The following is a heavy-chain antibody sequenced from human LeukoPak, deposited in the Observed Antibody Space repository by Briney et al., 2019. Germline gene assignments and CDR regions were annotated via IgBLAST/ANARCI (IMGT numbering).Heavy chain of an antibody. CDR1: GYTFTSYD. CDR3: ARLPSGSYLRIGAFDI. V-gene: IGHV1-8*03. CDR2: MNPNSGNT. Sequence: ASVKVSCKASGYTFTSYDINWVRQATGQGLEWMGWMNPNSGNTGYAQKFQGRVTITRNTSISTAYMELSSLRSEDTAVYYCARLPSGSYLRIGAFDIWGQGTMVTVSS. J-gene: IGHJ3*02. D-gene: IGHD1-26*01.